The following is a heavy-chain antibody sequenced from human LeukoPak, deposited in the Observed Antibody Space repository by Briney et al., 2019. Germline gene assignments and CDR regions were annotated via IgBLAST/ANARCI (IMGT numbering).Heavy chain of an antibody. J-gene: IGHJ4*02. D-gene: IGHD6-25*01. CDR1: GGTCSSFT. Sequence: SSVKVSCKTSGGTCSSFTISWVRQAPRQGLEWMGRINPIIGTQIYTQKFQGRVTITTDESTSTVYMELSSLLSDDTAVYYCTIAAAAFPFLDHWGQGTLVTVSS. CDR3: TIAAAAFPFLDH. CDR2: INPIIGTQ. V-gene: IGHV1-69*16.